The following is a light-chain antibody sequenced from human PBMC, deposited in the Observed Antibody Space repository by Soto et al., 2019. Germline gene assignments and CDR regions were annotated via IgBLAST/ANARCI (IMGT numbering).Light chain of an antibody. V-gene: IGKV4-1*01. CDR2: WAS. CDR1: QSVLYSPHNNNY. Sequence: DIVMTQSPDSLAVSLGERATINCKSSQSVLYSPHNNNYLAWYQQKPGQPPKLLIYWASTRQSGVPDRFSGSGSATDFTLTISSLQAEDVAVYYCQQYYSIPYTFGQGTKLEIK. CDR3: QQYYSIPYT. J-gene: IGKJ2*01.